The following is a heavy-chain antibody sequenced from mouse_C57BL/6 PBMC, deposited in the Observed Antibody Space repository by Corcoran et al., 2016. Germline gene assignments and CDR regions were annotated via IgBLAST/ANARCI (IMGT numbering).Heavy chain of an antibody. CDR1: GYTFTTYG. D-gene: IGHD3-2*02. J-gene: IGHJ4*01. CDR2: INTYSGVP. CDR3: ARHQLRLLYYYAMDY. V-gene: IGHV9-3*01. Sequence: QIQLVQSGPELKKPGETVKISCKASGYTFTTYGMSLVKQAPGKGLKWMGWINTYSGVPTYADDFKGRFAFSLETSASTAYLQINNLKNEDTATYFCARHQLRLLYYYAMDYWGQGTSVTVSS.